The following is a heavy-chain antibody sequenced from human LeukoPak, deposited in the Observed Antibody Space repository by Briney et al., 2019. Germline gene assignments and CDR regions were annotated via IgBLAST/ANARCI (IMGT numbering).Heavy chain of an antibody. CDR1: GFTFSSYW. CDR2: IKQDGSEK. J-gene: IGHJ4*02. V-gene: IGHV3-7*01. CDR3: ARDLNPMITFGGVPGIFDY. D-gene: IGHD3-16*01. Sequence: PGGSLRLSCAASGFTFSSYWMSWVRQAPGKGLEWVANIKQDGSEKYYVDSVKGRFTISRDNAKNSLYLQMNSLRAEDTAVYYCARDLNPMITFGGVPGIFDYWGQGTLVTVSS.